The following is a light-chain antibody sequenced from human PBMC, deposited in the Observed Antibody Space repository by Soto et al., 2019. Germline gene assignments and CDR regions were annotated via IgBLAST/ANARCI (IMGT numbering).Light chain of an antibody. CDR3: QTWGTGIGV. Sequence: QAVVTQSPSASASLGASVNLTCSLDRGHNYYAIAWHQQQPERGPRFLMKVNSDGSHSRGDGIPDRFSGSSSGAERYLTISSLQSEDEGDYYCQTWGTGIGVFGGGTKVTVL. V-gene: IGLV4-69*02. J-gene: IGLJ3*02. CDR2: VNSDGSH. CDR1: RGHNYYA.